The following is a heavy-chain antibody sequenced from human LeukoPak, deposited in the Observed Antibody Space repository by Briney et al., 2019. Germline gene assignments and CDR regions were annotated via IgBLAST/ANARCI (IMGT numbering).Heavy chain of an antibody. CDR2: IYHGDSDT. V-gene: IGHV5-51*01. CDR3: ARRRNYHDRSGYVDY. CDR1: GYSFTSYW. Sequence: GESLKISCKGPGYSFTSYWIGWVRPMPGKGLEWMGIIYHGDSDTRYSPSFQGQVTISADKSISTAYLQWSSLKASDTDMNYCARRRNYHDRSGYVDYSGQGTLGTVSS. D-gene: IGHD3-22*01. J-gene: IGHJ4*02.